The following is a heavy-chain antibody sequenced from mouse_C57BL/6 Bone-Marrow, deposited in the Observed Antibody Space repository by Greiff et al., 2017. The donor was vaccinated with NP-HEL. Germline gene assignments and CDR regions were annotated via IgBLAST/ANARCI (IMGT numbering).Heavy chain of an antibody. CDR1: GYTFTSYW. Sequence: VQLQQPGAELVRPGTSVKLSCKASGYTFTSYWMHWVKQRPGQGLEWIGVIDPSDSYTNYNQKFKGKATLTVDTSSSTAYMQLSSLTSEDSAVYHCARERVYYAMDYWGQGTSVTVSS. CDR2: IDPSDSYT. V-gene: IGHV1-59*01. J-gene: IGHJ4*01. CDR3: ARERVYYAMDY.